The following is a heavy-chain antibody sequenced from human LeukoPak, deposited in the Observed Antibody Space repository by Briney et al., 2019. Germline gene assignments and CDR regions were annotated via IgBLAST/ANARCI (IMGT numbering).Heavy chain of an antibody. Sequence: PGGSLRLSCAASGFTFDDYAMHWVRQAPGKGLEWVSLISGDGGSTYYADSVKGRFTISRDNSKNSLYLQMNSLRTEDTALYYCAKDISYSGYDYGYYYYGMDVWGQGTTVTVSS. CDR1: GFTFDDYA. CDR3: AKDISYSGYDYGYYYYGMDV. J-gene: IGHJ6*02. CDR2: ISGDGGST. V-gene: IGHV3-43*02. D-gene: IGHD5-12*01.